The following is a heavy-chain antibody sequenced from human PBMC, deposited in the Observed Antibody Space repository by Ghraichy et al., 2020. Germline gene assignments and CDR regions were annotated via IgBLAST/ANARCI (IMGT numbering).Heavy chain of an antibody. Sequence: GEYLNISCAASGFTFSSYAMHWVRQAPGKGLEWVAVISYDGSNKYYADSVKGRFTISRDNSKNTLYLQMNSLRAEDTAVYYCARDYTRVMITFGGVIVSHGLYWGQGTLVTVSS. CDR1: GFTFSSYA. CDR2: ISYDGSNK. V-gene: IGHV3-30*04. CDR3: ARDYTRVMITFGGVIVSHGLY. D-gene: IGHD3-16*02. J-gene: IGHJ4*02.